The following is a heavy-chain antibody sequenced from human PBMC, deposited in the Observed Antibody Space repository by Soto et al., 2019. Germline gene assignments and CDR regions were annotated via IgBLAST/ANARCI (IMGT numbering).Heavy chain of an antibody. CDR2: INPNSGGT. D-gene: IGHD2-2*01. CDR3: ARAAGYCSSTSCPPCYYGMDV. V-gene: IGHV1-2*02. CDR1: GYTFTGYY. J-gene: IGHJ6*02. Sequence: ASVKVSCKASGYTFTGYYMHWVRQAPGQGLEWMGWINPNSGGTNYAQKFQGRVTMTRDTSISTAYMELSRLRSDDTAVYYCARAAGYCSSTSCPPCYYGMDVWGQGTTVTVSS.